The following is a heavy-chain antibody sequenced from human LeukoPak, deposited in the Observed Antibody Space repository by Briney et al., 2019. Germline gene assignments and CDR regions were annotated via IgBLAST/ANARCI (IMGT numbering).Heavy chain of an antibody. CDR3: ATLDHFEIH. D-gene: IGHD5-18*01. Sequence: GASVKVSCKASGYSFTSHYMHWVRQAPGKGLEWMGVFDPEDGKTFYEQQFQGRVTMTEDTSADTVYMELSSLRSEDTAVFYCATLDHFEIHWGQGTLVTVSS. J-gene: IGHJ4*02. V-gene: IGHV1-24*01. CDR1: GYSFTSHY. CDR2: FDPEDGKT.